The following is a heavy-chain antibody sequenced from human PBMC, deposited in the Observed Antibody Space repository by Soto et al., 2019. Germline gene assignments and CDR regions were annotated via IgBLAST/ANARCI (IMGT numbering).Heavy chain of an antibody. V-gene: IGHV3-73*02. J-gene: IGHJ6*02. Sequence: EVQLVESGGGLVQPGGSLKLSCAASGFTFSGSAMHWVRQASGKGLEWVGRIRSKANSYAKAYAASVKGRFTISRDDSKNTAYLQMNSLKTEDTAVYYCKSYGAGTFYYGMDVWCQGTTVTVSS. CDR1: GFTFSGSA. D-gene: IGHD6-19*01. CDR3: KSYGAGTFYYGMDV. CDR2: IRSKANSYAK.